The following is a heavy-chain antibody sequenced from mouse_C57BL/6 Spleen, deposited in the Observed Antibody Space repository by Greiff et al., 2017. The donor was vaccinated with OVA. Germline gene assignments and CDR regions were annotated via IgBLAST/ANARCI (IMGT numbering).Heavy chain of an antibody. V-gene: IGHV1-81*01. CDR3: ARSYYGSSSYYFDY. CDR1: GYTFTSYG. Sequence: VQLQQSGAELARPGASVKLSCKASGYTFTSYGISWVKQRTGQGLEWIGEIYPRSGNTYYNEKFKGKATLTADKSSSTAYMELRSLTSEDSAVYFCARSYYGSSSYYFDYWGQGTTLTVSS. J-gene: IGHJ2*01. CDR2: IYPRSGNT. D-gene: IGHD1-1*01.